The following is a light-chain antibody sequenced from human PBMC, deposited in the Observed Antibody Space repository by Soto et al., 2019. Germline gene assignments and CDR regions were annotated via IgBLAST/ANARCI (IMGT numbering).Light chain of an antibody. CDR2: LGS. V-gene: IGKV2-28*01. J-gene: IGKJ2*01. Sequence: DIVMTQSPLSLPVTPGEPASISCRSSQSLLHSNGYNYLDWYLQKPGQSPQLLIYLGSNRASGVPDRFSGSGSGTDFTLKVSRVEAEDVGVYCCMQGTHWPPGPRFGQGTKLEIK. CDR3: MQGTHWPPGPR. CDR1: QSLLHSNGYNY.